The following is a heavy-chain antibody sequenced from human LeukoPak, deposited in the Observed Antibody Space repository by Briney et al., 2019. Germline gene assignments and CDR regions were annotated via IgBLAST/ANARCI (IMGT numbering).Heavy chain of an antibody. Sequence: ASVKVSCKSSGYTFTIYYMHWVRQAPGQGLEWMGIINPSGGSTSYAQKFQGRVTMTRDTSTSTVYMELSSLRSEDTAVYYCARVASGYSYGWGKGPFDYWGQGTLVTVSS. D-gene: IGHD5-18*01. CDR2: INPSGGST. V-gene: IGHV1-46*03. CDR1: GYTFTIYY. J-gene: IGHJ4*02. CDR3: ARVASGYSYGWGKGPFDY.